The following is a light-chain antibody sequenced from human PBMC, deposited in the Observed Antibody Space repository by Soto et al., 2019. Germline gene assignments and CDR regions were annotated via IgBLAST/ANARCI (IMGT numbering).Light chain of an antibody. Sequence: QSALTQPASVSGSPGQSITISCTGTSSDVGSHNFVSRYQQHPGKAPKLMIYGVRERPSGVSNRFSGSKSGNTASLTISGLQAEDEADYYCCSAAGSLTWVFGGGTKLTVL. CDR2: GVR. CDR1: SSDVGSHNF. CDR3: CSAAGSLTWV. V-gene: IGLV2-23*02. J-gene: IGLJ3*02.